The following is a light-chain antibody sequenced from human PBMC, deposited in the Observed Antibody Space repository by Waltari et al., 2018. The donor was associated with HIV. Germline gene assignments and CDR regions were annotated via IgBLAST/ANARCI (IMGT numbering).Light chain of an antibody. V-gene: IGKV4-1*01. J-gene: IGKJ4*01. CDR1: PSVLYSSHNKNY. CDR3: QQYYSTPLT. CDR2: WAS. Sequence: DIVMTQSPDSLAVSLGERATINCKSSPSVLYSSHNKNYFSWYQQKPGQPPELLIYWASTRESGVPDRFSGSGSATDFTLTISSLQAEDVAVYYCQQYYSTPLTFGGGTQVEIK.